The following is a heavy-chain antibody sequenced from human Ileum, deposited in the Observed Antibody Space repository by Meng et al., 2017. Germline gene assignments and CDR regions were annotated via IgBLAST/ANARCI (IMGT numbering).Heavy chain of an antibody. Sequence: VQLLQLGEGLLKPSETLSLTCAVSGGSFSGYYWTWIRQSPGKGLEWIGEINRGGNTNYNPSLKSRITMSVDTSKNQFFLNLTSVTPADTAVYYCARAWSSSWSFLDFWGQGGLVTVSS. CDR3: ARAWSSSWSFLDF. V-gene: IGHV4-34*01. CDR1: GGSFSGYY. J-gene: IGHJ4*02. CDR2: INRGGNT. D-gene: IGHD6-13*01.